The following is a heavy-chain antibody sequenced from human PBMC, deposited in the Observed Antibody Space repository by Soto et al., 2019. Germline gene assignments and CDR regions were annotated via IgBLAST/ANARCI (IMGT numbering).Heavy chain of an antibody. V-gene: IGHV3-23*01. D-gene: IGHD6-13*01. CDR3: AKVTKRAGAGHYDYYFYGMDV. Sequence: EVQLLESGGGLVQPGGSLRLSCAASGFPFSIYAMTWVRQAPGKGLEWVSVISAAGGSSYYADSVKGRLSISRDNSKNIRYLQMTSLRAEDTAVYFCAKVTKRAGAGHYDYYFYGMDVWGQGTTVTVSS. CDR1: GFPFSIYA. J-gene: IGHJ6*02. CDR2: ISAAGGSS.